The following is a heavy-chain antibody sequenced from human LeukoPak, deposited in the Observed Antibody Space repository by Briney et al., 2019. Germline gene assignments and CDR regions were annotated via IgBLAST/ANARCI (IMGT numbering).Heavy chain of an antibody. CDR3: TRDHQYHFDY. Sequence: PGGSLRLSCAASGFIFSDYSMNWVRQAPGKGLEWISYISSSSGIMTYADSVKGRFTISGDNAKNSLYLQMSSLRDEDTAVYYCTRDHQYHFDYWGQGTLVTVSS. CDR2: ISSSSGIM. J-gene: IGHJ4*02. V-gene: IGHV3-48*02. CDR1: GFIFSDYS. D-gene: IGHD2-2*01.